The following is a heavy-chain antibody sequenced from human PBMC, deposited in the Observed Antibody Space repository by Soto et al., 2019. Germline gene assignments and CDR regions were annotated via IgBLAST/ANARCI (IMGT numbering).Heavy chain of an antibody. CDR2: MNPNSGNT. Sequence: ASVKVSCKASGYTFTIYDINWVLQSTVQGLEWMGWMNPNSGNTGYAQKFQGRVTMTRNTSISTAYMELSSLRSEDTAVYYCARGRGSSYYYYYYGMDVWGQGTTVTVSS. D-gene: IGHD6-13*01. J-gene: IGHJ6*02. CDR3: ARGRGSSYYYYYYGMDV. CDR1: GYTFTIYD. V-gene: IGHV1-8*01.